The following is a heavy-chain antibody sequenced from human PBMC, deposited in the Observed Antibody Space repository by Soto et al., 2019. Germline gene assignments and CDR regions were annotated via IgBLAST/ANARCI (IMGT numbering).Heavy chain of an antibody. V-gene: IGHV4-4*02. Sequence: QVQLQESGPGLVKPSGTLSLTCAVSGGSISSSNWWSWVRQPPGKGLEWIGEIYHSGSTNYNPSLKSRVTISVDKSKTQFSQKLRSVTAADTAVYYCARVSGSYYYGMDVRGQGTTVTVSS. CDR2: IYHSGST. D-gene: IGHD1-26*01. CDR1: GGSISSSNW. CDR3: ARVSGSYYYGMDV. J-gene: IGHJ6*02.